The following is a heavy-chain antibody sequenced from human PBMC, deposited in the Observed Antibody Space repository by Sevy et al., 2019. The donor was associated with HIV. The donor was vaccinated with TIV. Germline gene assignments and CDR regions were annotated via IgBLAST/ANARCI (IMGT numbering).Heavy chain of an antibody. CDR2: ISSGSTYT. V-gene: IGHV3-11*06. CDR1: GFTFSAYY. D-gene: IGHD4-17*01. Sequence: GGSLRLSCAASGFTFSAYYMTWIRQAPGKGLEWVSYISSGSTYTNYADSVKGRFTVSRDNAKNSLYLQMNSLRAEDTAVYYCAGSRSNCGDYYFDYWGQGTLVTVSS. CDR3: AGSRSNCGDYYFDY. J-gene: IGHJ4*02.